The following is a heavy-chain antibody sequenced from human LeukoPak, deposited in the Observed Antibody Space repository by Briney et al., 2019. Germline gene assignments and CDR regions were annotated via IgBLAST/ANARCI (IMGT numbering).Heavy chain of an antibody. CDR1: GFTFSSYA. J-gene: IGHJ4*02. CDR2: ISYDGSNK. Sequence: GGSLRLSCAASGFTFSSYAMHWVRQAPGEGLEWVAVISYDGSNKYYADSVKGRFTISRDNSKNTLYLQMNSLRAEDTAVYYCASARDPGRFLEWLPLDYWGQGTLVTVSS. D-gene: IGHD3-3*01. V-gene: IGHV3-30-3*01. CDR3: ASARDPGRFLEWLPLDY.